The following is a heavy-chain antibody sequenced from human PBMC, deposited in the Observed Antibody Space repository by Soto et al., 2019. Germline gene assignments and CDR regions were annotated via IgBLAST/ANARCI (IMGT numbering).Heavy chain of an antibody. CDR1: GFPFSSYA. J-gene: IGHJ4*02. D-gene: IGHD2-15*01. CDR3: ARGEPDIVVVVAAAGWMGY. V-gene: IGHV3-30-3*01. Sequence: PGGSLRLSCAASGFPFSSYAMNRVRQAPGKGLEWVAVISYDGSNKYYADSVKGRFTISRDNSKNTLYLQMNSLRAEDTAVYYCARGEPDIVVVVAAAGWMGYWGQGTLVTVSS. CDR2: ISYDGSNK.